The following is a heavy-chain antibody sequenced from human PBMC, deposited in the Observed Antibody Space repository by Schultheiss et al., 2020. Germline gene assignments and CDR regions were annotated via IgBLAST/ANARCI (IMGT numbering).Heavy chain of an antibody. V-gene: IGHV4-38-2*02. CDR1: GGSISSYY. CDR3: ARGGQYDILTGYYYFDY. J-gene: IGHJ4*02. D-gene: IGHD3-9*01. CDR2: FYHSGST. Sequence: SETLSLTCTVSGGSISSYYWGWIRQPPGRGLEWLVSFYHSGSTYYNPSHNSRVTISLDTSKNQFSLRLSSVTAADTAVYYCARGGQYDILTGYYYFDYWGQGTLVTVSS.